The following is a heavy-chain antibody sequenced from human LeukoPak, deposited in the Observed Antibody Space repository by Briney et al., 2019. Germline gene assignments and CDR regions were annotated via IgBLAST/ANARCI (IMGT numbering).Heavy chain of an antibody. CDR3: ARERSPYYYGLDV. V-gene: IGHV3-33*01. CDR2: IWYDGSNK. Sequence: GGSLRLSCAASGFTFSSYGMHWVRQAPGKGLEWVAVIWYDGSNKYYADSVKGRFTISIDNSKNTLYLQMNSLRAEDTAVYYCARERSPYYYGLDVWGQGTTVTVSS. CDR1: GFTFSSYG. J-gene: IGHJ6*02.